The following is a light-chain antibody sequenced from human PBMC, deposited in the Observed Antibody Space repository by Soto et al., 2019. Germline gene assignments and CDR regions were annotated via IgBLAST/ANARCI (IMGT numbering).Light chain of an antibody. V-gene: IGKV3-15*01. CDR3: QQYDDWG. Sequence: MVMTQSPATLSVSPGERVTLSCRTSQNVTTNLAWYQLKPGQPPSLLIYGTSTRAPDIPVRFSGSGSWTEFTLTITTVQSGDSAVYYCQQYDDWGFGPGTKVEIK. J-gene: IGKJ1*01. CDR2: GTS. CDR1: QNVTTN.